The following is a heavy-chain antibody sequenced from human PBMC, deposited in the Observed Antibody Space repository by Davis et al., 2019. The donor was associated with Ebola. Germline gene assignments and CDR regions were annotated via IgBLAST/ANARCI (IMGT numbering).Heavy chain of an antibody. CDR3: AANGDSYYYYGMDV. V-gene: IGHV3-23*01. CDR1: GFVFRNYV. CDR2: LGTSADT. D-gene: IGHD4-17*01. Sequence: GESLKISCAASGFVFRNYVMSWVRQAPGKGLEWVSTLGTSADTYYADSVKGRFTISRDNSKNTLYLQVNSVRAEDTAVYYCAANGDSYYYYGMDVWGKGTTVTVSS. J-gene: IGHJ6*04.